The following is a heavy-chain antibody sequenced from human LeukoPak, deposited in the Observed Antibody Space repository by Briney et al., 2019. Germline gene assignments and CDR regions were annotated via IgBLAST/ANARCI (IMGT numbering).Heavy chain of an antibody. CDR2: ISSDGKST. J-gene: IGHJ4*02. V-gene: IGHV3-74*01. D-gene: IGHD6-6*01. CDR3: ARGAARYYDY. Sequence: GGSLRLSCVASGFTFSSYWMHWVRQAPGKGLVWVSSISSDGKSTTYADSVRGRFTISRDTAKNTLYLQMNSLRAEDTAVYYCARGAARYYDYWGQGTLVTVSS. CDR1: GFTFSSYW.